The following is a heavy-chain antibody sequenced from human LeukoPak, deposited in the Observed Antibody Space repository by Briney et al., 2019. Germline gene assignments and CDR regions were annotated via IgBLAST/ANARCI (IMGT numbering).Heavy chain of an antibody. Sequence: GGSLRLSCAASGFTFSDYYISWIRQAPGKGLEWVSYISSSGSTIYYADSVKGRFTISRDNAKNSLYLQMNSLRAEDTAVYYCASDGIAARPLYYFDYWAREPWSPSPQ. J-gene: IGHJ4*02. CDR1: GFTFSDYY. CDR3: ASDGIAARPLYYFDY. CDR2: ISSSGSTI. D-gene: IGHD6-6*01. V-gene: IGHV3-11*01.